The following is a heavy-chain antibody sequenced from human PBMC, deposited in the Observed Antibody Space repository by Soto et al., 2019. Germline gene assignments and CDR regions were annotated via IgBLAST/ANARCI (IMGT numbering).Heavy chain of an antibody. V-gene: IGHV1-2*04. CDR2: INPNSGGT. Sequence: ASVKVSCKASGYTFTSYGISWVRQAPGQGLEWMGWINPNSGGTNYAQKFQGWVTMTRDTFISTAYMELSRLRSDDTAVYYCARGTSPTAAGEHIDYWGQGTLVTV. CDR3: ARGTSPTAAGEHIDY. D-gene: IGHD6-13*01. CDR1: GYTFTSYG. J-gene: IGHJ4*02.